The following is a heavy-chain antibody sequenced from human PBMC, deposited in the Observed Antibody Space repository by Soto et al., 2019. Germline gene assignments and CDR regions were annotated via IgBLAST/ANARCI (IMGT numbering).Heavy chain of an antibody. D-gene: IGHD3-22*01. CDR2: IYYSGST. CDR1: GGSISSYY. CDR3: AEGYGSGYYYWFDP. V-gene: IGHV4-59*01. J-gene: IGHJ5*02. Sequence: SETLSLTCTVSGGSISSYYWSWIRQPPGKGLEWIGYIYYSGSTNYNPSLKSRVTISVDTSKNQFSLKLSSVTAADTAVYYCAEGYGSGYYYWFDPWGQGTLVTVS.